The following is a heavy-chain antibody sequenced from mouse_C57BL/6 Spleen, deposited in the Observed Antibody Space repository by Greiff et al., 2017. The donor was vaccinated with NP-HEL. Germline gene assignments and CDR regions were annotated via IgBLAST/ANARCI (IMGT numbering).Heavy chain of an antibody. CDR2: IYPRSGNT. J-gene: IGHJ2*01. CDR3: ARSDYDYDY. V-gene: IGHV1-81*01. D-gene: IGHD2-4*01. Sequence: QVHVKQSGAELARPGASVKLSCKASGYTFTSYGISWVKQRTGQGLEWIGEIYPRSGNTYYNEKFKGKATLTADKSSSTAYMELRSLTSEDSAVYFCARSDYDYDYWGQGTTLTVSS. CDR1: GYTFTSYG.